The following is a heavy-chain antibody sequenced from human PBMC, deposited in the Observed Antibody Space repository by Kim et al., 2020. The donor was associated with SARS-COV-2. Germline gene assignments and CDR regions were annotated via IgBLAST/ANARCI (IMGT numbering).Heavy chain of an antibody. CDR3: ARARITMVRGDISFDP. V-gene: IGHV4-59*01. Sequence: SLKSRVTIAVDTSKNQFSLKLSSVTAADTAVYYCARARITMVRGDISFDPWGQGTLVTVSS. J-gene: IGHJ5*02. D-gene: IGHD3-10*01.